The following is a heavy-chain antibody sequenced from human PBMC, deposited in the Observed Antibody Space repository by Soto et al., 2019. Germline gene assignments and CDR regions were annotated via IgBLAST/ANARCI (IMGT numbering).Heavy chain of an antibody. D-gene: IGHD3-22*01. V-gene: IGHV3-53*01. J-gene: IGHJ1*01. CDR1: GFTVSSNY. CDR2: IYSGGST. Sequence: GGSLRLSCAASGFTVSSNYMSWVRQAPGKGLEWVSVIYSGGSTYYADSVKGRFTISRDNSKNTLYLQMNSLRAEDTAVYYCARDLYYYDSSGYYAEYFQHWGQGTLVTVSS. CDR3: ARDLYYYDSSGYYAEYFQH.